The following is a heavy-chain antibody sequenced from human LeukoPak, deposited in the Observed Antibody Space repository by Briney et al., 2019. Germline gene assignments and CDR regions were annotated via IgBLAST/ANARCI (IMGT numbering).Heavy chain of an antibody. CDR3: AKESTGYDIDD. CDR1: GFTFGRYS. J-gene: IGHJ4*02. Sequence: PGGSLRLSCAASGFTFGRYSMNWVRQAPGRGLEWVSYISSSSSTIYYADSVKGRFTISRDNAKNSLYLQMNSLRAEDTAVFYCAKESTGYDIDDWGQGTLVTVSS. V-gene: IGHV3-48*01. CDR2: ISSSSSTI. D-gene: IGHD5-12*01.